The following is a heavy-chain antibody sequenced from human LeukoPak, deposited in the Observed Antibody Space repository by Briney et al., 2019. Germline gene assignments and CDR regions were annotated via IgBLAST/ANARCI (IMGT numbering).Heavy chain of an antibody. J-gene: IGHJ4*02. CDR3: TSPSSGWYEDDY. Sequence: SETLSLTCTVSGGSISISSYYWGWIRQPPGRGLEWIGSIYYSGSNYHNPSLRSRVTISVDTSKNQFSLELSSVTAADTAVYYCTSPSSGWYEDDYWGQGTLVTVSS. CDR2: IYYSGSN. V-gene: IGHV4-39*01. D-gene: IGHD6-19*01. CDR1: GGSISISSYY.